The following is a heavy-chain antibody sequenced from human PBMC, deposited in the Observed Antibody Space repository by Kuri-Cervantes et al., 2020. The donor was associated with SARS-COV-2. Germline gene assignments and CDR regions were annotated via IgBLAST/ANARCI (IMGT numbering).Heavy chain of an antibody. CDR1: GVSIGSGNYY. CDR2: IYASGTT. Sequence: LRLSCAVSGVSIGSGNYYWTWIRLPAGKGLEWVGYIYASGTTYYNPSLESRVSISVDTSKNHFSLKLSSVTAADTAAYYCAREDRPSGRYDYWGQGTLVTVSS. J-gene: IGHJ4*02. CDR3: AREDRPSGRYDY. D-gene: IGHD1-26*01. V-gene: IGHV4-61*09.